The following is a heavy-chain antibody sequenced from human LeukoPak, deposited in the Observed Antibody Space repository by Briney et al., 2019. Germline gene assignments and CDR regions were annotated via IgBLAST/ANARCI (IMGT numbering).Heavy chain of an antibody. Sequence: SETLSLTCTVSGGSISSSSYYWGWIRQPPGKGLEWIGSIYYSGSTYYNPALKSRVTISVDTSKNQFSLKLSSVTAADTAVYYCARDRIAVAGPFDYWGQGTLVTVSS. CDR1: GGSISSSSYY. V-gene: IGHV4-39*01. D-gene: IGHD6-19*01. CDR3: ARDRIAVAGPFDY. CDR2: IYYSGST. J-gene: IGHJ4*02.